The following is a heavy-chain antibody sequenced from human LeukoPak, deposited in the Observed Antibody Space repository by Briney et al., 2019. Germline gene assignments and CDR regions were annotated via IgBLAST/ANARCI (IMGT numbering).Heavy chain of an antibody. J-gene: IGHJ3*01. CDR3: AKDQVPYCTTDCYGAIDA. V-gene: IGHV3-48*01. CDR1: AFTFSSYS. Sequence: AAGSLRFSCAAYAFTFSSYSMTWLRQAPGKRLEWFSYTGSNSSPTHYADSVKGRFTISRDNAKNSLYLQMNSLTVEDTAVYYCAKDQVPYCTTDCYGAIDAWGQGTLVTVSS. CDR2: TGSNSSPT. D-gene: IGHD2-21*02.